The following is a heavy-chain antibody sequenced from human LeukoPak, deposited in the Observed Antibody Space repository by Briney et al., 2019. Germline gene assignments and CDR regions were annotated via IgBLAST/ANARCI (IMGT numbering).Heavy chain of an antibody. CDR2: INHSGST. CDR1: GGSFSGYY. CDR3: ARSRGYSYADY. D-gene: IGHD5-18*01. V-gene: IGHV4-34*01. Sequence: PSETLSLTRAVYGGSFSGYYWSWIRQPPGKGLEWIGEINHSGSTNYNPSLKSRVTISVDTSKNQFSLKLSSVTAADTAVYYCARSRGYSYADYWGQGTLVTVSS. J-gene: IGHJ4*02.